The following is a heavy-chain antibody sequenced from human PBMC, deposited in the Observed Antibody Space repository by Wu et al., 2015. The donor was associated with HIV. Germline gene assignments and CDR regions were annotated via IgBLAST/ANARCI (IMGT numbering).Heavy chain of an antibody. Sequence: QVQLVQSGAEVKKPGASVKVSCKASGYTFTGYYMHWVRQAPGQGLEWMGGIIPIFGTANYAQKFQGRVTITADESTSTAYMXLSSLRSEDTAVYYCATSKDAGTRTTWGQGTLVTVSS. D-gene: IGHD1-7*01. CDR2: IIPIFGTA. J-gene: IGHJ4*02. CDR3: ATSKDAGTRTT. CDR1: GYTFTGYY. V-gene: IGHV1-69*01.